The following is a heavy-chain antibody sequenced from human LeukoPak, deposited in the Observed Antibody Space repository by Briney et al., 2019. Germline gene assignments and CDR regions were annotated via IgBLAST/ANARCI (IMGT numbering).Heavy chain of an antibody. Sequence: PGGSLRPSCAASGFTFSSYAMSWVRQPPGKGLEWIGEVNHSGSTNYNPSLKSRVTISVDTSKNQFSLKLSSVTAADTAVYYCARVGYYGSGSYYQRKNYYYYGMDVWGQGTTVTVSS. J-gene: IGHJ6*02. CDR3: ARVGYYGSGSYYQRKNYYYYGMDV. CDR2: VNHSGST. CDR1: GFTFSSYA. D-gene: IGHD3-10*01. V-gene: IGHV4-34*01.